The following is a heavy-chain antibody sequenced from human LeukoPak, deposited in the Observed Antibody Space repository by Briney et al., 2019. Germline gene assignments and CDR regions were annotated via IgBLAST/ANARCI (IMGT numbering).Heavy chain of an antibody. CDR2: IYYSGST. J-gene: IGHJ4*02. Sequence: SETLSPTCTVSGGSISSCYWSWIRQPPGKGLEWIGYIYYSGSTNYNPSLKSRVTISVDTSKNQFSLKLSSVTAADTAVYYCARGYVDTAMVNWYYFDYWGQGTLVTVSS. D-gene: IGHD5-18*01. CDR1: GGSISSCY. V-gene: IGHV4-59*01. CDR3: ARGYVDTAMVNWYYFDY.